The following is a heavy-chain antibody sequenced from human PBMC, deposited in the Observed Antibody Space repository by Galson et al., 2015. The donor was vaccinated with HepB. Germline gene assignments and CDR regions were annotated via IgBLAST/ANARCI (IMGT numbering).Heavy chain of an antibody. CDR2: ISGGGTAT. CDR1: GFTFNSYT. V-gene: IGHV3-23*01. Sequence: SLRLSCAAFGFTFNSYTMSWVRQAPGEGLEWVSSISGGGTATYYADSVKGRFTISRDNSKNTLYLQMNSLRAEDTAVYYCAKSYGSGSYPSLWGQGTLVTVSS. J-gene: IGHJ4*02. CDR3: AKSYGSGSYPSL. D-gene: IGHD3-10*01.